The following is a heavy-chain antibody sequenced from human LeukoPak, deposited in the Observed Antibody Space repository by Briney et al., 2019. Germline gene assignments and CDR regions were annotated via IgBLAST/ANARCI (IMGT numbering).Heavy chain of an antibody. CDR2: MSYDGSNK. V-gene: IGHV3-30*14. Sequence: GRSLRLSCAASGFTFSSYAMHWVRQAPGKGLEWVTTMSYDGSNKYYADSVKGRFTISRDNSKNTLYLQMNSLRAEDTAVYYCARVVELGSGWPEIFDYWGQGTLVTVSS. J-gene: IGHJ4*02. D-gene: IGHD6-19*01. CDR1: GFTFSSYA. CDR3: ARVVELGSGWPEIFDY.